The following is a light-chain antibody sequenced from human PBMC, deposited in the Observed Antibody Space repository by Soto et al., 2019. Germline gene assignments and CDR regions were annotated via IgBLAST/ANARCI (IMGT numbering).Light chain of an antibody. V-gene: IGLV2-14*01. J-gene: IGLJ2*01. CDR1: SSDVGAYNY. CDR3: SSYTSTNTVI. CDR2: RDT. Sequence: QSALTQPASVSGSPGQSITISCTGSSSDVGAYNYVSWYQHHPGEAPKLIIYRDTKRPSGVSSRFSASKSGNTASLTISGLQAEDECHYYCSSYTSTNTVIFGGGTKVTVL.